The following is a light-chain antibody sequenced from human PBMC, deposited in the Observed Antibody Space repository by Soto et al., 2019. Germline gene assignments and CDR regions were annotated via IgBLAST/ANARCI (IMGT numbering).Light chain of an antibody. CDR3: NSCTDTTSLI. CDR1: SSNIGRNP. CDR2: SNN. V-gene: IGLV1-44*01. Sequence: QSVLTQPPSASGTPGQRVTFSCSGSSSNIGRNPVNWYQQLPGTAPKLLIYSNNQRPSGVPDRFSGSKSGTSASLAISGLQSEDEADYYCNSCTDTTSLIFGGGTKLTVL. J-gene: IGLJ2*01.